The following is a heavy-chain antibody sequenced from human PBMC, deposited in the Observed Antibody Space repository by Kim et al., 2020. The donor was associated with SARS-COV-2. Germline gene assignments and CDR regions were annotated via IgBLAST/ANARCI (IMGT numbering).Heavy chain of an antibody. V-gene: IGHV4-31*03. J-gene: IGHJ4*02. D-gene: IGHD2-15*01. CDR1: GGSISSGGYY. CDR2: IYYSGST. Sequence: SETLSLTCTVSGGSISSGGYYWSWIRQHPGKGLEWIGYIYYSGSTYYNPSLKSRVTISVDTSKNQFSLKLSSVTAADTAVYYCARGTPMVAATGFDYWGQGTLVTVSS. CDR3: ARGTPMVAATGFDY.